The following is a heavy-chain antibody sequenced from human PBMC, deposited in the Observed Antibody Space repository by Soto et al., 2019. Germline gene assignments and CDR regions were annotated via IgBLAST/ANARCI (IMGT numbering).Heavy chain of an antibody. D-gene: IGHD3-10*01. CDR2: ISAYNGNT. Sequence: QVQLVQSGAEVKKPGASVKVSCKASGYTFTSYGISWVRQAPGQGLEWMGWISAYNGNTNYAQKLQGRVTMTTDTSTSKAYMELRSLRSDDTAVYYCAREWRYYYGSGTDCPFDYWGQGTLVTVSS. CDR3: AREWRYYYGSGTDCPFDY. J-gene: IGHJ4*02. V-gene: IGHV1-18*01. CDR1: GYTFTSYG.